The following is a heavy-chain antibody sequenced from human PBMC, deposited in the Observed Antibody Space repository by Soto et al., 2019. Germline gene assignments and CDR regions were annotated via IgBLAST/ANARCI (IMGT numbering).Heavy chain of an antibody. V-gene: IGHV1-2*04. Sequence: ASVKVSCKAFGYTFTAYNIHWLRQAPGQGLEWMGWINPNNGGTNYAQNFHDWVTMTRDTSISTAYMELSRLRSDDTAVYYCARVRNIYVFHPQNSFFDYWGRGPLVTVSS. CDR1: GYTFTAYN. D-gene: IGHD3-16*01. CDR3: ARVRNIYVFHPQNSFFDY. J-gene: IGHJ4*02. CDR2: INPNNGGT.